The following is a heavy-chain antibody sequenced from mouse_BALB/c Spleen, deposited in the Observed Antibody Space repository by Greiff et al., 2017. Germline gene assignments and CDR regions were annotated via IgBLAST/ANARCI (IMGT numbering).Heavy chain of an antibody. CDR3: ARLDTTATWFAY. Sequence: EVKLMESGPGLVKPSQSLSLTCTVTGYSITSDYAWNWIRQFPGNKLEWMGYISYSGSTSYNPSLKSRISITRDTSKNQFFLQLNSVTTEDTATYYCARLDTTATWFAYWGQGTLVTVSA. V-gene: IGHV3-2*02. D-gene: IGHD1-2*01. J-gene: IGHJ3*01. CDR2: ISYSGST. CDR1: GYSITSDYA.